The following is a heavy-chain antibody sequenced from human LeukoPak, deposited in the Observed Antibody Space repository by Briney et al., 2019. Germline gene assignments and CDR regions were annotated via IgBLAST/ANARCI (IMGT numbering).Heavy chain of an antibody. V-gene: IGHV4-38-2*02. CDR1: GYSITSGYD. J-gene: IGHJ6*03. D-gene: IGHD5-18*01. CDR2: MHHSGAT. Sequence: SETLSLTCSVSGYSITSGYDWGWIRQSREKGLEWIVSMHHSGATYYNPSLKSRVTISIDTTKNQVSLKLSSVTAADTAVYYCARGKNGHSYLSYYYYMDVWGKGTTVTVSS. CDR3: ARGKNGHSYLSYYYYMDV.